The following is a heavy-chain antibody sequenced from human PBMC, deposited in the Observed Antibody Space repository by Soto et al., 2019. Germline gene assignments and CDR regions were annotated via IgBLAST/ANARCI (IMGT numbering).Heavy chain of an antibody. CDR2: IYTSGST. J-gene: IGHJ4*02. D-gene: IGHD3-10*01. CDR3: ARHSPYGSGSYYDY. Sequence: SETLSLTCTVSGGSISSYYWSRIRQPAGKGLEWIGRIYTSGSTNYNPSLKSRVTMSVDTSKNQFSLKLSSVTAADTAVYYCARHSPYGSGSYYDYWGQGTLVTVSS. V-gene: IGHV4-4*07. CDR1: GGSISSYY.